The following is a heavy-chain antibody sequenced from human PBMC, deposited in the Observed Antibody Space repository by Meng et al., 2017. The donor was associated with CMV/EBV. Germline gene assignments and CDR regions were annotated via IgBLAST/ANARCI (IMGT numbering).Heavy chain of an antibody. CDR1: GFTFSSYS. V-gene: IGHV3-21*01. D-gene: IGHD3-22*01. J-gene: IGHJ4*02. CDR3: ARDTITMIASDY. Sequence: LSLTCAASGFTFSSYSMNWVRQAPGKGLEWVSSISSSSSYIYYADSVKGRFTISRDNAKYSLYLQMNSLRAEDTAVYYCARDTITMIASDYWGQGTLVTVSS. CDR2: ISSSSSYI.